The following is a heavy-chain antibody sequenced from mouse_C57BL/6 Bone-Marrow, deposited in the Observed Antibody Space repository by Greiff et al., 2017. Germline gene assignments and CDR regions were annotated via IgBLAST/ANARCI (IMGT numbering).Heavy chain of an antibody. CDR2: IDPSDSYT. Sequence: QVQLQQPGAELVMPGASVKLSCKASGYTFTSYWMHWVKQRPGQGLEWIGEIDPSDSYTNYNQKFKGKSTLTVDKSSSTAYMQLSSLTSEDSAVYYCARDGYYVPGVRGTGTTVTVTS. CDR3: ARDGYYVPGV. CDR1: GYTFTSYW. V-gene: IGHV1-69*01. D-gene: IGHD2-3*01. J-gene: IGHJ1*03.